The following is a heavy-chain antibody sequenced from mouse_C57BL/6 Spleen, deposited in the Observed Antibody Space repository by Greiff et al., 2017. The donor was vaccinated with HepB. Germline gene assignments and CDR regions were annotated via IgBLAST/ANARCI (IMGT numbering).Heavy chain of an antibody. CDR2: IYPGSGNT. J-gene: IGHJ4*01. CDR1: GYSFTSYY. Sequence: VMLVESGPELVKPGASVKISCKASGYSFTSYYIHWVKQRPGQGLEWIGWIYPGSGNTKYNEKFKGKATLTADTSSSTAYMQLSSLTSEDSAVYYCAREKANWDDDYYAMDYWGQGTSVTVSS. CDR3: AREKANWDDDYYAMDY. V-gene: IGHV1-66*01. D-gene: IGHD4-1*01.